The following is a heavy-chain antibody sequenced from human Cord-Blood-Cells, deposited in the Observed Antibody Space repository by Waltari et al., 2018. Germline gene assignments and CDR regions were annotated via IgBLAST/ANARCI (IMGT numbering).Heavy chain of an antibody. CDR2: ISNDGSNK. J-gene: IGHJ5*02. V-gene: IGHV3-30*04. Sequence: QVQLVASGGGVVQPGRSLRLSCAASGFTFSSYAMHWVRQAPGKGLEWVAVISNDGSNKYYADSVKGRFTISRDNSKNTLYLQMNSLRAEDTAVYYCARERRAAYNWFNPWGQGTLVTVSS. CDR3: ARERRAAYNWFNP. D-gene: IGHD6-13*01. CDR1: GFTFSSYA.